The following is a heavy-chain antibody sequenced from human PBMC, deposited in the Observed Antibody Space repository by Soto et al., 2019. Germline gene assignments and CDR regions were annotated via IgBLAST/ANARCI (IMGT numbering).Heavy chain of an antibody. J-gene: IGHJ5*02. Sequence: KSSETLSLTCTVSGGSISSGDYYWSWIRQPPGKGLEWIGYIYYSGSTYYNPSLKSRVTISVDTSKNQFSLKLSSVTAADTAVYYCARAGRNFLYYEYVWGSYRLQPHNWFDPWGQGTLVTVSS. CDR2: IYYSGST. V-gene: IGHV4-30-4*01. CDR1: GGSISSGDYY. CDR3: ARAGRNFLYYEYVWGSYRLQPHNWFDP. D-gene: IGHD3-16*02.